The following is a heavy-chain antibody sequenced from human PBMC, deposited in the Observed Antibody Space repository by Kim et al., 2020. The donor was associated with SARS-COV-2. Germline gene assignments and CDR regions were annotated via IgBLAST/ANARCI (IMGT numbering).Heavy chain of an antibody. J-gene: IGHJ2*01. CDR1: GFTFSSFW. D-gene: IGHD3-22*01. CDR3: ARPRHSS. CDR2: INEDGSQK. V-gene: IGHV3-7*01. Sequence: GGSLRLSCAASGFTFSSFWMTWVRQAPGKGLEWVANINEDGSQKYYIDSVKGRFTISRDNAKNSVYLQMNSLRAEDTAVYYCARPRHSSWGHGILVTVSS.